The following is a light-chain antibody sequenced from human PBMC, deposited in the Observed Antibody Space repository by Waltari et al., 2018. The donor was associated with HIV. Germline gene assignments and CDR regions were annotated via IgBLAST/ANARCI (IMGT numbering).Light chain of an antibody. CDR3: QSDDGTTVV. CDR2: EDS. CDR1: GGGIGSTY. J-gene: IGLJ2*01. Sequence: NFILTQSHSVSDSPGKTVTISCTRSGGGIGSTYIQWYQHRSGRPPDTVIYEDSQRHSGLRNRFSGSVDSASNSASLTISELKTEHEADYFCQSDDGTTVVFGGGTRLTVL. V-gene: IGLV6-57*01.